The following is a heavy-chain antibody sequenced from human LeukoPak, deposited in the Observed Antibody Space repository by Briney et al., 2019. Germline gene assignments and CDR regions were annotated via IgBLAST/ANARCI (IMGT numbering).Heavy chain of an antibody. CDR2: VYDTGRT. V-gene: IGHV4-59*01. D-gene: IGHD5-12*01. CDR3: ARGHGYNNGYPYFDS. J-gene: IGHJ4*02. CDR1: GDSMSGYY. Sequence: SETLSLTCGVSGDSMSGYYWSWLRQPPGKELEWIGFVYDTGRTTYPAKTNYNPSLAGRVTMSMDTSKNQFSLKLSSVTAADSAVYFCARGHGYNNGYPYFDSWGQGTLVSVSS.